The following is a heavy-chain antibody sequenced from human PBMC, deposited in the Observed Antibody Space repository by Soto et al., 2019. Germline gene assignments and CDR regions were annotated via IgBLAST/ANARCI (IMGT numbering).Heavy chain of an antibody. D-gene: IGHD1-26*01. CDR1: GFTFSSSA. Sequence: EVQLLESGGGLVQPGGSLRLSCAASGFTFSSSAMGWVRQAPGKGLEWVSTINDSGGSTYYADSVKGRFTISRDNSKNTLYLQMNRLRAEDTAVYYCAKDTRWELLFDCWGQGTLVTVSS. CDR3: AKDTRWELLFDC. J-gene: IGHJ4*02. CDR2: INDSGGST. V-gene: IGHV3-23*01.